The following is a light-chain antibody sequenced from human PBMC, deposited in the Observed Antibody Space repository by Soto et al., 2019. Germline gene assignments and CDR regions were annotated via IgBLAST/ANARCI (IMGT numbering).Light chain of an antibody. Sequence: QSVLTQPPSVSGAPGQRVTISCTGSSSNIGAGYDVHWYQQLPGTAPKLLIYGNSNRPSGVPDRFSGSKSGTSASLAITGLQAEDEADYYCQSYDSSLRKVVFGGVTKLTVL. CDR2: GNS. CDR1: SSNIGAGYD. V-gene: IGLV1-40*01. J-gene: IGLJ2*01. CDR3: QSYDSSLRKVV.